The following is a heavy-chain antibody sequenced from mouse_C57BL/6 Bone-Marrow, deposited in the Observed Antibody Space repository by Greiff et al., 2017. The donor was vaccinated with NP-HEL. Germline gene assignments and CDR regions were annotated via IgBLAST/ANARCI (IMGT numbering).Heavy chain of an antibody. Sequence: QVQLQQPGAELVKPGASVKVSCKASGYTFTSYWLHWVKQRPGQGLEWIGRIHPSDSDTTYNPKFKGKATLTVDKSSSTAYMQLSSLTSEDSAVYYCAFLIYYDYGEGAMDYWGQGTSVTVSS. J-gene: IGHJ4*01. CDR3: AFLIYYDYGEGAMDY. CDR1: GYTFTSYW. V-gene: IGHV1-74*01. CDR2: IHPSDSDT. D-gene: IGHD2-4*01.